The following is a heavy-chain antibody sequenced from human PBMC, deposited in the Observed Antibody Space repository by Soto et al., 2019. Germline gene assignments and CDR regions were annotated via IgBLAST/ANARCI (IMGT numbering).Heavy chain of an antibody. V-gene: IGHV3-7*01. CDR3: ARENYSNYGMGYYYYYMDV. CDR1: GFTFSSYW. CDR2: IKQDGSEK. D-gene: IGHD4-4*01. Sequence: GGSLRLSCAASGFTFSSYWMSWVRQAPGKGLEWVANIKQDGSEKYYVDSVKGRFTISRDNAKNSLYLQMNSLRAEDTAVYYCARENYSNYGMGYYYYYMDVWGKGTTVTVSS. J-gene: IGHJ6*03.